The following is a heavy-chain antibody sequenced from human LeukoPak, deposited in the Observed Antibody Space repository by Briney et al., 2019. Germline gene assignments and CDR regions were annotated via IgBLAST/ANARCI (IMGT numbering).Heavy chain of an antibody. J-gene: IGHJ3*02. CDR2: IYTSGST. D-gene: IGHD3-3*01. Sequence: ASQTLSLTCTVSGGSISSGNYYWSWIRQPAGKGLEWIGHIYTSGSTNYNPSLKSRVTISVDTTKNQFSLNLSSATAADTAVYYCARETYYDRAFDIWGQGTMVTVSS. V-gene: IGHV4-61*09. CDR3: ARETYYDRAFDI. CDR1: GGSISSGNYY.